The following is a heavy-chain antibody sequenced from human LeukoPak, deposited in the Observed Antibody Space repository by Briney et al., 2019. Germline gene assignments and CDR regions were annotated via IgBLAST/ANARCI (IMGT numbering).Heavy chain of an antibody. D-gene: IGHD5-24*01. CDR1: GYTFTNSY. Sequence: ASVKVSCKASGYTFTNSYIHWVRQAPGQVLEWMGLINPDGGNTNYAQNFQGRVTLTRDTSTSTVYMELSSLRSEDTAIYYCARIRDGYDDAYDLWGQGTVVTVPS. CDR2: INPDGGNT. J-gene: IGHJ3*01. V-gene: IGHV1-46*01. CDR3: ARIRDGYDDAYDL.